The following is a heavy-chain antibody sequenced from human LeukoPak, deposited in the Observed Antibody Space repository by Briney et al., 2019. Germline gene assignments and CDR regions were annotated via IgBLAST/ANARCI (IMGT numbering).Heavy chain of an antibody. J-gene: IGHJ4*02. CDR3: ARADGAYGVY. CDR2: ISTTGTTI. Sequence: GGSLRLSCAASGFTFSNYEMNWVRQAPGKGLEWVSHISTTGTTIYYADSVKGRFTVSRGNARNSLYLQMDSLRLEDTAIYFCARADGAYGVYWGQGTLVIVSS. CDR1: GFTFSNYE. D-gene: IGHD4-17*01. V-gene: IGHV3-48*03.